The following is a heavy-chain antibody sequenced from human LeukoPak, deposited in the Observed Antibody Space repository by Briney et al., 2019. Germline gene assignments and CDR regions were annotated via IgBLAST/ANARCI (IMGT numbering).Heavy chain of an antibody. J-gene: IGHJ5*02. CDR2: IRYDGSNQ. CDR1: GFTFRNYG. CDR3: ARDDAIDYCSSTSCYWPQYQFDP. D-gene: IGHD2-2*01. Sequence: PGGSLRLSCAASGFTFRNYGMHWVRQAPGKGLQWVAFIRYDGSNQYYADSVEGRLTISRDNAKNSLYLQMNSLRAKDTAVYYCARDDAIDYCSSTSCYWPQYQFDPWGQGTLVTVSS. V-gene: IGHV3-30*02.